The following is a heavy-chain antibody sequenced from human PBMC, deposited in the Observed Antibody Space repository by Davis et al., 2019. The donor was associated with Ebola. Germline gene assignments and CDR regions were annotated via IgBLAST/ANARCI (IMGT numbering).Heavy chain of an antibody. CDR3: ARDYYDSSGYLWYFDL. CDR2: IDHSGTT. V-gene: IGHV4-34*01. J-gene: IGHJ2*01. CDR1: GGSFSAYY. D-gene: IGHD3-22*01. Sequence: SETLSLTCGVYGGSFSAYYWNWIRQAPGKGLEWIGQIDHSGTTKYNPSLKSRVMMSIGASNKQFSLKVTSVTAADTAVYYCARDYYDSSGYLWYFDLWGRGTLVTISS.